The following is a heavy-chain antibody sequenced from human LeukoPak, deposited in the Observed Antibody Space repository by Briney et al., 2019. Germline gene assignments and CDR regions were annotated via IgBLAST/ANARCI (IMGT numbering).Heavy chain of an antibody. D-gene: IGHD4-23*01. CDR1: GFTFSNYA. J-gene: IGHJ4*02. CDR3: ARDFGGNTIFDF. Sequence: GGSLRLSCAASGFTFSNYAMSWVLQAPGKGLEWVSVIRGTSGNTNYADSVKGRFTISRDNSKNMLYLQMDSLRVEDTAVYYCARDFGGNTIFDFWGQGTLVTVSS. V-gene: IGHV3-23*01. CDR2: IRGTSGNT.